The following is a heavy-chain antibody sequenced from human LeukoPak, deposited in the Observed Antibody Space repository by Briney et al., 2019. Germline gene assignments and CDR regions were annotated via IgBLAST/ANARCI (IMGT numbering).Heavy chain of an antibody. V-gene: IGHV4-30-4*07. Sequence: PSETLSLTCAVSGYSISSNDYSWSWIRQPPGKGLEWIGYVYYSGSTYYNPSLKSRLTLSVDTSKNQFSLNLHSVTAADTAVYYCARARDGYDFFDPWGQGTLVTVSS. CDR1: GYSISSNDYS. J-gene: IGHJ5*02. D-gene: IGHD5-24*01. CDR3: ARARDGYDFFDP. CDR2: VYYSGST.